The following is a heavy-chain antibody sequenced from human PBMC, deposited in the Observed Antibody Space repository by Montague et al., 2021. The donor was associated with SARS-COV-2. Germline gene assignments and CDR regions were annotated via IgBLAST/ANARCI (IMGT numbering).Heavy chain of an antibody. Sequence: SETLSLTCTVSGGSVSSTSYYWDWIRQPPGKGLEWIGSIHYSGTTYYNPSLRSQVTISVDTSKDHFSLKLRSVTVADTALYYCARRESGWLDAFDIWGQGTMVTVSS. D-gene: IGHD6-19*01. J-gene: IGHJ3*02. CDR2: IHYSGTT. V-gene: IGHV4-39*02. CDR1: GGSVSSTSYY. CDR3: ARRESGWLDAFDI.